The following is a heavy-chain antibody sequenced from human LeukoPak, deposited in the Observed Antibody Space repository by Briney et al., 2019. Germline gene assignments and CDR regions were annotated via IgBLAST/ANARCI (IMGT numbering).Heavy chain of an antibody. CDR1: GFTVSSNY. D-gene: IGHD4-17*01. V-gene: IGHV3-53*01. CDR3: AREGTTVTTPKGHYYYYGMDV. CDR2: IYRGGST. Sequence: GGSLRLSCAASGFTVSSNYMSWVRRAPGKGLEWVSVIYRGGSTYYADSVKGRFTISRDNSKNTLYLQMNSLRAEDTAVYYCAREGTTVTTPKGHYYYYGMDVWGKGTTVTVSS. J-gene: IGHJ6*04.